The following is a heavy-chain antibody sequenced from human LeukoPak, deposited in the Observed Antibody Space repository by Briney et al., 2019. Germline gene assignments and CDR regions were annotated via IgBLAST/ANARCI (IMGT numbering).Heavy chain of an antibody. Sequence: GGSLRLSCAASGFTFSSYSMNWVRQAPGTGLEWVSSISSSSSYIYYADSVKGRFTISRDNAKNSLYLQMNSLRAEETAVYYCARDSSTSRFDYWGQGTLVTVSS. CDR1: GFTFSSYS. CDR3: ARDSSTSRFDY. CDR2: ISSSSSYI. D-gene: IGHD2-2*01. V-gene: IGHV3-21*01. J-gene: IGHJ4*02.